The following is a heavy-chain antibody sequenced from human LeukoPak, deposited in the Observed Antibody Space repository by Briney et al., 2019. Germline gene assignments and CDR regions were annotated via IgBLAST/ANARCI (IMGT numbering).Heavy chain of an antibody. Sequence: GESLKISCKGSGYSFTSYWIGWVRQMPGKGLEWMGIIYPGDSDTRYSPSFQGQVTISADKSISTAYLQWSSLKVSDTAMYYCARSYCSSTSCRVVYFDYWGQGTLVTVSS. J-gene: IGHJ4*02. CDR3: ARSYCSSTSCRVVYFDY. CDR1: GYSFTSYW. D-gene: IGHD2-2*01. CDR2: IYPGDSDT. V-gene: IGHV5-51*01.